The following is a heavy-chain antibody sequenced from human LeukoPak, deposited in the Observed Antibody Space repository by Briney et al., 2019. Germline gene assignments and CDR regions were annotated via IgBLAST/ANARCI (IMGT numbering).Heavy chain of an antibody. V-gene: IGHV3-23*01. Sequence: TGGSLRLSCAASGFTFSSYAMSWVRQAPGKGLEWVSAISGSGGSTYYADSVKGRFTISRDNSKNTLYLQMNSLRAEDTAVYYCAKDGFSYYDFWSGYYTPDYWGQGTLVTVSS. CDR2: ISGSGGST. CDR3: AKDGFSYYDFWSGYYTPDY. J-gene: IGHJ4*02. D-gene: IGHD3-3*01. CDR1: GFTFSSYA.